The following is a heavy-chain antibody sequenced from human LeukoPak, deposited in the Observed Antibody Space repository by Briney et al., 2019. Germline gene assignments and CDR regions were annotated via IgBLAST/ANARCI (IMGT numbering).Heavy chain of an antibody. CDR1: GYTLTSYY. CDR3: ARDRGFGYYGMDV. J-gene: IGHJ6*04. CDR2: INPSGGST. Sequence: ASVKVSCKASGYTLTSYYMHWVRQAPGQGLEWMGIINPSGGSTSYAQKFQGRVTMTRDTSTSTVYMELSSLRSEDTAVYYCARDRGFGYYGMDVWGKGTTVTVSS. D-gene: IGHD3-10*01. V-gene: IGHV1-46*01.